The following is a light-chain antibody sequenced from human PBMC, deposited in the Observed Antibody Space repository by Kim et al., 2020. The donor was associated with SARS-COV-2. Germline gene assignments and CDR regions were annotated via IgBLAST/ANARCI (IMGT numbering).Light chain of an antibody. CDR3: QQRSNWPLT. Sequence: LSPGERATLSGRASQSVSSYLAWYQQKPGQAPRLLIYDASNRATGIPARFSGSGSGTDFTLTISSLDPEDFAVYYCQQRSNWPLTFGGGTKVDIK. CDR2: DAS. CDR1: QSVSSY. V-gene: IGKV3-11*01. J-gene: IGKJ4*01.